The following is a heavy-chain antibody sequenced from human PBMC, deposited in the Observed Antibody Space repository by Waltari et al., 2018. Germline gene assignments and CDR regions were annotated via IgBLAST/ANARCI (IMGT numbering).Heavy chain of an antibody. CDR3: AVSNGRRDY. CDR1: GGSISSYY. Sequence: QVQLQESGPGLVKPSETLSLTCTVSGGSISSYYWSWIRQPPGKGLEWSGYIYYSGSTNYNPSLKSRVTISVDTSKNQFSLKLSSVTAADTAVYYCAVSNGRRDYWGQGTLVTVSS. J-gene: IGHJ4*02. CDR2: IYYSGST. V-gene: IGHV4-59*01. D-gene: IGHD1-26*01.